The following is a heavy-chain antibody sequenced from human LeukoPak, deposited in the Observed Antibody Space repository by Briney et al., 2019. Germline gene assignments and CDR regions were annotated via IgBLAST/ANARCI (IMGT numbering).Heavy chain of an antibody. CDR3: ARDVDSSWYTKTSDY. V-gene: IGHV1-2*02. CDR2: INPDSGGT. Sequence: SVTVSCKASGYTFTAYYMHWVRQAPGQGLEWMGWINPDSGGTNYAQKFQGRVTMTRDTSISTAYMELSSLRSDDTAVYYCARDVDSSWYTKTSDYWGQGTLV. CDR1: GYTFTAYY. D-gene: IGHD6-13*01. J-gene: IGHJ4*02.